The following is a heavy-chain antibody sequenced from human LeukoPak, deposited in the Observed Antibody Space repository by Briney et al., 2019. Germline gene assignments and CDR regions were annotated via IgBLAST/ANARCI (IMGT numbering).Heavy chain of an antibody. CDR2: FDPEDGET. CDR1: GYTLTELS. J-gene: IGHJ4*02. V-gene: IGHV1-24*01. D-gene: IGHD3-10*01. Sequence: ASVKVSCKVSGYTLTELSMHWVRQAPGKGLEWMGGFDPEDGETIYAQKFQGRVTMTEDTSTDTAYMELSSLRSEDTAVYYCATAGYYYGSEYLEDYWGQGTLVTVSS. CDR3: ATAGYYYGSEYLEDY.